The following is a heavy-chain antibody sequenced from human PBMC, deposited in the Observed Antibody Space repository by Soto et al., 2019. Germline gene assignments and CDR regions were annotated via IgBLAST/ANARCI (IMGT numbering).Heavy chain of an antibody. CDR2: ISGSGGST. V-gene: IGHV3-23*01. CDR3: AKRNEVLRFLEWLDRTPDRDAFDI. D-gene: IGHD3-3*01. J-gene: IGHJ3*02. Sequence: PGGSLRLSCAASGFTFSSYAMSWVRQAPGKGLEWVSAISGSGGSTYYADSVKGRFTISRDNSKNTLYLQMNSLRAEDTAVYYCAKRNEVLRFLEWLDRTPDRDAFDIWSQGTMVTVSS. CDR1: GFTFSSYA.